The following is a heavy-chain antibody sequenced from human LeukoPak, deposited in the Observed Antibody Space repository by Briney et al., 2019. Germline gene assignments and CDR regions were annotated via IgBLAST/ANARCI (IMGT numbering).Heavy chain of an antibody. Sequence: PSETLSLTCTVSGGSLSSYYWSWIRQPPGKGLEWIGYIYYSGSTNYNPSLKSRVTISVDTSKNQFSLKLSSVTAADTAVYYCARGGYNWKYEVGGDYYYMDVWGKGTTVTVSS. CDR1: GGSLSSYY. V-gene: IGHV4-59*01. J-gene: IGHJ6*03. CDR2: IYYSGST. CDR3: ARGGYNWKYEVGGDYYYMDV. D-gene: IGHD1-7*01.